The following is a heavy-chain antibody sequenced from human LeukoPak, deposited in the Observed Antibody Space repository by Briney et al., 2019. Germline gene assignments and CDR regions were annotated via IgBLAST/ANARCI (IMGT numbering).Heavy chain of an antibody. CDR2: ISAYNGNT. V-gene: IGHV1-18*01. D-gene: IGHD3-10*01. Sequence: ASVKVSCKASGYTFTSYGISWVRQAPGQGLEWMGWISAYNGNTNYAQKLQGRVTMTTDTSTSTAYMELRSLRSDDKAVYYCARDLVRFGEHLEEPFDYWGQGTLVTVSS. J-gene: IGHJ4*02. CDR1: GYTFTSYG. CDR3: ARDLVRFGEHLEEPFDY.